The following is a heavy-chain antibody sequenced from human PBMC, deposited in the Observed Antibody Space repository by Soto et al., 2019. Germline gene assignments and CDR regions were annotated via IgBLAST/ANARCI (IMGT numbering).Heavy chain of an antibody. CDR1: RYTFSSSG. V-gene: IGHV1-18*01. CDR2: ISGYNGNT. Sequence: ASVKVSCTPSRYTFSSSGLSWVRQAPGQGLEWMGWISGYNGNTNYAQKFRGRVTMTTDTSTTTAYMEVRSLRSDDTAVYYCARAPGYCNSTICYIDTFDLWGQGTMVTVSS. CDR3: ARAPGYCNSTICYIDTFDL. D-gene: IGHD2-2*02. J-gene: IGHJ3*01.